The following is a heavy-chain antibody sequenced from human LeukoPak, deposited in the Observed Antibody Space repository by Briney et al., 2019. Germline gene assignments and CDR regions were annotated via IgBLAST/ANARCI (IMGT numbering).Heavy chain of an antibody. J-gene: IGHJ4*02. CDR2: IYYSGST. CDR1: GGSISSYY. CDR3: ASKKAAAGSFDY. D-gene: IGHD6-13*01. V-gene: IGHV4-59*12. Sequence: PSETLSLTCTVSGGSISSYYWSWIRQPPGKGLEWIGYIYYSGSTNYNPSLKSRVTISVDTSKNQFSLKLSSVTAADTAVYYCASKKAAAGSFDYWGQGTLVTVSS.